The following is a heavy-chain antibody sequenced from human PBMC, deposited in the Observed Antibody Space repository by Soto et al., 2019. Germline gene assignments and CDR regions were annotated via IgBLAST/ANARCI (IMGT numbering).Heavy chain of an antibody. D-gene: IGHD1-26*01. J-gene: IGHJ4*02. CDR2: VYSTGST. CDR3: AREGMGFGY. V-gene: IGHV3-53*01. Sequence: QLVESGGGLIQPGGSLRLSCAASGFTVSSYYMSWVRQAPGKGLEWVSVVYSTGSTYYADSVKGRFTISRDISKNMIYLQMDSLRAEDTAAYYCAREGMGFGYWGQGTLVTVSS. CDR1: GFTVSSYY.